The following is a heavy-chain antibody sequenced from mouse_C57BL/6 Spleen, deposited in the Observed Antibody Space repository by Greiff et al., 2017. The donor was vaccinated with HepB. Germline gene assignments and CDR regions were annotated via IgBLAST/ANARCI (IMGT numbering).Heavy chain of an antibody. CDR3: TTRITTVEMDY. Sequence: VQLQQSGAELVRPGASVKSSCTASGFNIKDYYMHWVKQRPEQGLEWIGRIDPEDGDTEYAPKFQGKATMTADTSSNTAYLQLSSLTSEDTAVYYCTTRITTVEMDYWGQGTTLTVSS. CDR1: GFNIKDYY. J-gene: IGHJ2*01. V-gene: IGHV14-1*01. CDR2: IDPEDGDT. D-gene: IGHD1-1*01.